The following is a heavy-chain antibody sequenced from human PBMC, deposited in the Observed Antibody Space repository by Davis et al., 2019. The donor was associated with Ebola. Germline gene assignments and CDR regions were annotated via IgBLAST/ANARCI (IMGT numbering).Heavy chain of an antibody. V-gene: IGHV4-59*08. J-gene: IGHJ5*02. CDR3: ARQWDDSSGYYSSPLFDP. CDR1: GGSVIGYY. CDR2: VYYSGST. Sequence: MPSETLSLTCTVSGGSVIGYYWTWIRQPPGKGLEWIGYVYYSGSTYYNPSLKSRVTISVDTSKNQFSLKLSSVTAADTAVYYCARQWDDSSGYYSSPLFDPWGQGTLVTVSS. D-gene: IGHD3-22*01.